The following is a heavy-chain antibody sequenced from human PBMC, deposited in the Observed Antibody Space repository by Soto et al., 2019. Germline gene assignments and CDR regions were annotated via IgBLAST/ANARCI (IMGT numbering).Heavy chain of an antibody. V-gene: IGHV3-48*01. D-gene: IGHD3-10*01. Sequence: EVQLVESGGGLVQPGGSLRLSCAASGFTFSSYSMNWVRQAPGKGLEWVSYISSSSSTIYYADSVKGRFTISRDNAKNSLYLQMNSLRAEDTAVYYCASNLLWFGELWSDAFDIWGQGTMVTVSS. CDR3: ASNLLWFGELWSDAFDI. J-gene: IGHJ3*02. CDR1: GFTFSSYS. CDR2: ISSSSSTI.